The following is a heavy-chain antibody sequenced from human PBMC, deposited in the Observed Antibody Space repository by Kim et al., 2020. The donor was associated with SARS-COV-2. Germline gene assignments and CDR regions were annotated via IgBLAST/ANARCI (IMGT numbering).Heavy chain of an antibody. J-gene: IGHJ4*02. D-gene: IGHD4-17*01. V-gene: IGHV3-43D*03. Sequence: GGSLRLSCAASGFTFDDYAMHWVRQAPGKGLEWVSLISWDGGSTYYADSAKGRFTISRDNSKNSLYLQMNSPRAEATALYYCAKDNGDSSITYFDYWGQGTLVTVSS. CDR3: AKDNGDSSITYFDY. CDR2: ISWDGGST. CDR1: GFTFDDYA.